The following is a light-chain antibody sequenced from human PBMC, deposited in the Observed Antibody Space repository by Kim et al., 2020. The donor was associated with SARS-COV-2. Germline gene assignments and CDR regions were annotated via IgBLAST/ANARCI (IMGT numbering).Light chain of an antibody. V-gene: IGKV3-20*01. Sequence: SPGERAILSCRASQSVSSSYLAWYQQKPGQAPRLLIYGASSRATGIPDRFSGSGSGTDFTLTISRLEPEDFAVYYCQQYGSSPFTFGPGTKVDIK. CDR1: QSVSSSY. J-gene: IGKJ3*01. CDR3: QQYGSSPFT. CDR2: GAS.